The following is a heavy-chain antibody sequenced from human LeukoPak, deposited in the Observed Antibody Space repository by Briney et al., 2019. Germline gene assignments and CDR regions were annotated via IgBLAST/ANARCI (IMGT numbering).Heavy chain of an antibody. Sequence: ASVKVSCKASGYTFTGYYMHWVRQAPGQGLEWMGWINPNSGGTNYAQKFQGRVTMTRDTSISTAYMELSRLRSDDTAVYYYARSVLLWFGESPPYTFDYWGQGTLVTVSS. V-gene: IGHV1-2*02. J-gene: IGHJ4*02. CDR1: GYTFTGYY. D-gene: IGHD3-10*01. CDR3: ARSVLLWFGESPPYTFDY. CDR2: INPNSGGT.